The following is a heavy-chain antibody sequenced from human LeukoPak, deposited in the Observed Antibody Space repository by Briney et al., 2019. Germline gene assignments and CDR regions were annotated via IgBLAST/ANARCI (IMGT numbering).Heavy chain of an antibody. CDR1: GGSFSGYY. D-gene: IGHD1-14*01. Sequence: PSETLSLTCAAYGGSFSGYYWSWIRQPPGKGLEWIGEIDHSGSTNYNPSLKSRVTISVDTSKNQFSLKLSSVTAADTAVYYCARDPQGNRDYWGQGTLVTVSS. J-gene: IGHJ4*02. V-gene: IGHV4-34*01. CDR3: ARDPQGNRDY. CDR2: IDHSGST.